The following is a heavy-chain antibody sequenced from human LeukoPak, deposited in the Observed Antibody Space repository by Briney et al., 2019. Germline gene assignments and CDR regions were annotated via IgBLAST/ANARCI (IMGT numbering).Heavy chain of an antibody. V-gene: IGHV1-69*01. CDR1: GGTFSSYA. CDR3: ARSEAGGWPDYYYYGMDV. CDR2: IIPIFGTA. D-gene: IGHD6-19*01. Sequence: GSSVKVSCKASGGTFSSYAISWVRQAPGQGLEWMGGIIPIFGTANYAQKFQGRVTITADESTNTAYMELSSLRSEDTAVYYCARSEAGGWPDYYYYGMDVWGQGTTVTVSS. J-gene: IGHJ6*02.